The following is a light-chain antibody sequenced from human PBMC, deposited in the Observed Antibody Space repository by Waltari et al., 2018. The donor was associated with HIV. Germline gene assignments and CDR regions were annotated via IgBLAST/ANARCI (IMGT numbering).Light chain of an antibody. CDR2: LGS. J-gene: IGKJ4*01. CDR1: QSLLNSDGSNY. CDR3: MQALQTPG. Sequence: IVMTQVPPSLAVTHGKAASIACRSSQSLLNSDGSNYLDWYVHKPGQSPQPLIYLGSYLASGVPGRFGGSGSGTVVTLKISRVEADDVGIYYCMQALQTPGFGGGTRV. V-gene: IGKV2-28*01.